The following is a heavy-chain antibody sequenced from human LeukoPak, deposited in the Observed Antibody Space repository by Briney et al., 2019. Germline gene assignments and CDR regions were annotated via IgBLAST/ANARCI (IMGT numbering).Heavy chain of an antibody. V-gene: IGHV4-59*01. Sequence: SETLSLTCTVSRGSISGYQWSWIRQPPGKGLQWIGNTSYSGSTNYNPFLKSRVTISVDTSKNQFSLKLSSVTAADTAVYYCARGHSGSYYKWATFDYWGQGTLVTVSS. D-gene: IGHD1-26*01. CDR3: ARGHSGSYYKWATFDY. CDR2: TSYSGST. CDR1: RGSISGYQ. J-gene: IGHJ4*02.